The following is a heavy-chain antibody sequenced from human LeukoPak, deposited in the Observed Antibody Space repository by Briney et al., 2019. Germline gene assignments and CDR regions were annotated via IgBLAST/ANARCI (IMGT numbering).Heavy chain of an antibody. CDR2: IIPIFGTA. J-gene: IGHJ3*02. Sequence: GASVNVSFKASGGTFSSYAISWVRQAPGQGLEWMGGIIPIFGTANYAQKFQGRVTITTDESTSTAYMELSSLRSEDTAVYYCARADSSSGYFYDAFDIWGQGTMVTVSS. V-gene: IGHV1-69*05. CDR1: GGTFSSYA. D-gene: IGHD3-22*01. CDR3: ARADSSSGYFYDAFDI.